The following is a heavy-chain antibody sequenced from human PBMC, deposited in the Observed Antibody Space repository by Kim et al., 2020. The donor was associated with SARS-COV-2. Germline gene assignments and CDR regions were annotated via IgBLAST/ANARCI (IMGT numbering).Heavy chain of an antibody. CDR2: A. J-gene: IGHJ4*02. CDR3: ARDLVTTVFDY. V-gene: IGHV1-69*04. Sequence: ANYAPKFQGSITITADKSPSTAYMELSSLRSEDTAVYYCARDLVTTVFDYWGQGTLVTVSS. D-gene: IGHD4-17*01.